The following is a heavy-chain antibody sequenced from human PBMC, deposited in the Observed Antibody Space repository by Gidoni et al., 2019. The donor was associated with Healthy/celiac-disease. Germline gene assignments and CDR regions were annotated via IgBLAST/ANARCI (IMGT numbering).Heavy chain of an antibody. J-gene: IGHJ6*02. CDR3: ATSIEYSRSCRYYYYYGMDV. CDR1: GRTSSSYA. V-gene: IGHV1-69*01. D-gene: IGHD6-6*01. CDR2: IIPIFGTA. Sequence: QVQLVQSGAEVTKPGSSVKVSCTDSGRTSSSYAIRWVRQAPGHGLEWMGGIIPIFGTANYARKFQGRVTITADESTSTAYMELSSLRSEDTAVYYWATSIEYSRSCRYYYYYGMDVWGQGTTVTVSS.